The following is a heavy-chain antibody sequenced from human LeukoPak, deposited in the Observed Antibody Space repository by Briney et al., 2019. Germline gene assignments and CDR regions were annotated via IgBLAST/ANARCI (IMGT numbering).Heavy chain of an antibody. J-gene: IGHJ4*02. CDR2: ISSSSSYI. CDR3: AREAKRVTTVDY. V-gene: IGHV3-21*01. Sequence: GGSLRLSCAASGFTFSSYSMNWVRQAPGKGLEWVSSISSSSSYIYYADSVKGRFTIPRDNAKNSLYLQMNSLRAEDTAVYYCAREAKRVTTVDYWGQGTLVTVSS. D-gene: IGHD4-17*01. CDR1: GFTFSSYS.